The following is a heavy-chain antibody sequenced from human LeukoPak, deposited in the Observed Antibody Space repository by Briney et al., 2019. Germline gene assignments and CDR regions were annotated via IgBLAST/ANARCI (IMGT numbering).Heavy chain of an antibody. CDR2: ISWNSGSI. D-gene: IGHD1-14*01. Sequence: GGSLRLSCAASGFTFDDYTMHWVRQAPGKGLEWVSGISWNSGSIGYADSVKGRFTVSRDNAKNSLYLQMSSLRGEDTALYYCAKDRRNDFDYWGQGALVTVSS. J-gene: IGHJ4*02. CDR3: AKDRRNDFDY. V-gene: IGHV3-9*01. CDR1: GFTFDDYT.